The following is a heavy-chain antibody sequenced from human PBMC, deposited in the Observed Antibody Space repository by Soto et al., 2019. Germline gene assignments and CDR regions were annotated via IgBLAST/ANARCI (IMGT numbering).Heavy chain of an antibody. D-gene: IGHD4-17*01. V-gene: IGHV3-23*01. Sequence: EVPLLESGGGLVQPGGSLRLSCAASGFTCSSYAMSWVRQAPGKGLEWVSAISGSGGSTYYADSVKGRFTISRDNSKNTLYLQMNSLRAEDTAVYYCAKDREYGDFFDYWGQGTLVTVSS. CDR2: ISGSGGST. CDR1: GFTCSSYA. J-gene: IGHJ4*02. CDR3: AKDREYGDFFDY.